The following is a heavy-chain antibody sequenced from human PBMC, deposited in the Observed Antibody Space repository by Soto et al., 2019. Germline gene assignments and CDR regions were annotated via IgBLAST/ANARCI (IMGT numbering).Heavy chain of an antibody. V-gene: IGHV3-48*01. CDR1: GFTFSSYI. D-gene: IGHD4-17*01. Sequence: PGGSLRLSCAASGFTFSSYIMNWVRQAPGKGLEWVSYISSSSSTIYYADSVKGRFTISRDNAKNSLYLQMNSLRVEDTAVYYCARTTVTKSRDYWGQGTLVTVSS. J-gene: IGHJ4*02. CDR3: ARTTVTKSRDY. CDR2: ISSSSSTI.